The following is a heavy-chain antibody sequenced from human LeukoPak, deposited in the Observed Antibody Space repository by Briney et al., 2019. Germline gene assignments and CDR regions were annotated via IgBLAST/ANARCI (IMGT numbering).Heavy chain of an antibody. D-gene: IGHD3-22*01. CDR2: IYYSGST. CDR1: GGSISSYY. CDR3: ATSTAYYYDSSGSPNACDI. J-gene: IGHJ3*02. V-gene: IGHV4-59*08. Sequence: PSETLSLTCTVSGGSISSYYWSWIRQPPGKGLEWIGYIYYSGSTNYNPSLKSRVTISVDTSKNQFSLKLSSVTAADTAVYYCATSTAYYYDSSGSPNACDIWGQGTMVTVSS.